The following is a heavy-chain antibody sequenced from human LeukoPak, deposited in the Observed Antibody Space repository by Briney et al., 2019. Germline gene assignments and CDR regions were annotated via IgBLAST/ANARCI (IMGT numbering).Heavy chain of an antibody. V-gene: IGHV4-39*07. J-gene: IGHJ4*02. CDR2: IYYSGST. CDR3: AGDGDCSGGSCYVDY. CDR1: GGSISSSSYY. Sequence: SETLSLTCTVSGGSISSSSYYWGWTRQPPGKGLEWIGSIYYSGSTYYNPSLKSRVTISVDTSKNQFSLKLSSVTAADTAVYYCAGDGDCSGGSCYVDYWGQGTLVTVSS. D-gene: IGHD2-15*01.